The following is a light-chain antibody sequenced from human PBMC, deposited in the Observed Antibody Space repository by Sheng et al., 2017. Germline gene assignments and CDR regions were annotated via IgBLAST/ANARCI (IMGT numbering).Light chain of an antibody. CDR1: QSVRNW. V-gene: IGKV1-5*03. CDR2: KAS. Sequence: DIQMTQSPSTLSASAGDRVSITCRASQSVRNWVAWYQQKPGRAPKLLIYKASTLQSGVPSRFSGSGSGTDFTLKISRVEAEDVGIYYCMQALHTRTFGP. CDR3: MQALHTRT. J-gene: IGKJ3*01.